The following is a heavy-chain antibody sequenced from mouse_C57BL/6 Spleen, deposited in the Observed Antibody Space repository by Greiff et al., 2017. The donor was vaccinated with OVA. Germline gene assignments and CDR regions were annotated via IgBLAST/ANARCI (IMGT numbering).Heavy chain of an antibody. Sequence: EVQGVESGEGLVKPGGSLKLSCAASGFTFSSYAMSWVRQTPEKRLEWVAYISSGGDYIYYADTVKGGFTISRDNARNTLYLQMSSLKSEDTAMYYCTRGYGSSPGFAYWGQGTLVTVSA. J-gene: IGHJ3*01. CDR3: TRGYGSSPGFAY. V-gene: IGHV5-9-1*02. D-gene: IGHD1-1*01. CDR1: GFTFSSYA. CDR2: ISSGGDYI.